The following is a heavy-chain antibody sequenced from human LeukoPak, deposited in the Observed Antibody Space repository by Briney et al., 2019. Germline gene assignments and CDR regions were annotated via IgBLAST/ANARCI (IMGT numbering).Heavy chain of an antibody. D-gene: IGHD3-16*01. J-gene: IGHJ4*02. CDR2: LNTGGST. V-gene: IGHV4-4*07. Sequence: SGTLSLTRTLSGGSLSSYYCGWIRQPARKGLEYIGRLNTGGSTNYNPPLKGRVTMSLDTSKNEFSLKMNSVTAADTAVYYCARDLGFGVVDLGYWGQGILVTVSS. CDR3: ARDLGFGVVDLGY. CDR1: GGSLSSYY.